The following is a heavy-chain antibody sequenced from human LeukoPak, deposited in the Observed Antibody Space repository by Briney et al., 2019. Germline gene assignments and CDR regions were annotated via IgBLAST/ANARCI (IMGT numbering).Heavy chain of an antibody. V-gene: IGHV3-21*01. D-gene: IGHD3-3*01. CDR3: ARPHPRTVFGVFSYYYGMDV. CDR2: ISSSSTYI. J-gene: IGHJ6*02. Sequence: GGSLRLSCAASGFTFRSYSMNWVRQAPGKGLEWVSSISSSSTYIYYADSVKGRFIISRDNAKNSLYLQMNSLRAEDTAVYNCARPHPRTVFGVFSYYYGMDVWGQGTTVTVSS. CDR1: GFTFRSYS.